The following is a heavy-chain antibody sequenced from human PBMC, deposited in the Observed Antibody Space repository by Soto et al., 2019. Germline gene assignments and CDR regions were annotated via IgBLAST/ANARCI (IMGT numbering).Heavy chain of an antibody. J-gene: IGHJ4*02. D-gene: IGHD5-12*01. V-gene: IGHV3-23*01. CDR1: GFSFSNHA. Sequence: GSLRLSCAASGFSFSNHAMTWVRQAPGKGLEWVSAISGSGSGTYYADSVKGRFTISRDNSKNTLYLQMNSLRVDDTAVYYCAKNRATGYDPFDYWGQGS. CDR2: ISGSGSGT. CDR3: AKNRATGYDPFDY.